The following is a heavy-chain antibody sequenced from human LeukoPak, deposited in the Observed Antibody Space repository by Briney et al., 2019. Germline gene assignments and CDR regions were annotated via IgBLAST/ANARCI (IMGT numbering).Heavy chain of an antibody. Sequence: SGPSLRPSCAPSASSFSSYAMSWVSLPPGNGMEWVSAISGSGGSTYYADSVKGRFTISRDNSKNTLYLQMNSLRAEDTAVYYCANSGPYSGSYFADQTIDYWGQGTLVTVSS. CDR1: ASSFSSYA. CDR3: ANSGPYSGSYFADQTIDY. V-gene: IGHV3-23*01. D-gene: IGHD1-26*01. J-gene: IGHJ4*02. CDR2: ISGSGGST.